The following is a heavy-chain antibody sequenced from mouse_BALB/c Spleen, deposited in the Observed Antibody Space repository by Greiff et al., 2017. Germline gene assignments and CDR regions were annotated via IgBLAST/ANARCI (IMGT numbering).Heavy chain of an antibody. CDR1: GYTFTSYV. CDR3: ARGGNYGDYYAMDY. D-gene: IGHD2-1*01. V-gene: IGHV1-14*01. Sequence: EVQLQQSGPELVKPGASVKMSCKASGYTFTSYVMHWVKQKPGQGLEWIGYINPYNDGTKYNEKFKGKATLTSDKSSSTAYMELSSLTSEDSAVYYCARGGNYGDYYAMDYWGQGTSVTVSS. J-gene: IGHJ4*01. CDR2: INPYNDGT.